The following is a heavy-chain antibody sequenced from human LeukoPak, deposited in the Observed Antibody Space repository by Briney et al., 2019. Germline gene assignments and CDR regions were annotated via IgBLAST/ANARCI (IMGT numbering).Heavy chain of an antibody. J-gene: IGHJ4*02. CDR2: LRDTGST. CDR1: GASISTHY. V-gene: IGHV4-59*11. Sequence: SETLSLTCTVSGASISTHYWSWLRQPPGKELEWIAYLRDTGSTKDNPSLKRRVALSADTSKNQFPLMLTSVTAADTALYYCASLERESFFGYFNFWGQGLLVTVSS. D-gene: IGHD3-3*01. CDR3: ASLERESFFGYFNF.